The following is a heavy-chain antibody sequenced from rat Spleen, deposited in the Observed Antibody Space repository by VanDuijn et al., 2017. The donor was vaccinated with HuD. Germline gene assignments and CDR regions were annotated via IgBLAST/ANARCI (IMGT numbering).Heavy chain of an antibody. J-gene: IGHJ3*01. CDR1: GFTFSDYN. CDR3: ASAGPGYPFAY. D-gene: IGHD1-4*01. Sequence: EVQLVESGGGLVQPGRSLKLSCAASGFTFSDYNMAWVRQAPKKGLEWVATIFYDGSGTYYRDSVKGRFTMSSDNAKSTLYLQMLSMKSEDTATYYLASAGPGYPFAYWGLGTLVTVSS. CDR2: IFYDGSGT. V-gene: IGHV5S10*01.